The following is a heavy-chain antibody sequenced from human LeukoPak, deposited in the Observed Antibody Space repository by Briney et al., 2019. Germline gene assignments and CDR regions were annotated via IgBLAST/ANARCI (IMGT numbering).Heavy chain of an antibody. CDR2: INQDGSEK. Sequence: GGSLRLSCAASGFPFSSHWMSWVRQAPGKGLEWVANINQDGSEKYYVDSVKGRFSISRDNAKNSLYLQMNSLRDKDTAVYYCARSNREFASGSGDYWGQGTLVTVSS. V-gene: IGHV3-7*05. CDR3: ARSNREFASGSGDY. D-gene: IGHD3-10*01. CDR1: GFPFSSHW. J-gene: IGHJ4*02.